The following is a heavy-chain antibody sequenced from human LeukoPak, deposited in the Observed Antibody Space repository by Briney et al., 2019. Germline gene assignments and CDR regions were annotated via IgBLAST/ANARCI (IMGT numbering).Heavy chain of an antibody. CDR1: GYTFTGYY. CDR2: INPNSGGT. V-gene: IGHV1-2*02. J-gene: IGHJ6*02. Sequence: ASVTVSCKASGYTFTGYYMHWVRQAPGQGLEWMGWINPNSGGTNYAQKFQGRVTMTRDTSISTAYMELSRLRSDDTAVYYCARDLTSSGRGGDSRYGMDVWGQGTTVTVSS. CDR3: ARDLTSSGRGGDSRYGMDV. D-gene: IGHD3-10*01.